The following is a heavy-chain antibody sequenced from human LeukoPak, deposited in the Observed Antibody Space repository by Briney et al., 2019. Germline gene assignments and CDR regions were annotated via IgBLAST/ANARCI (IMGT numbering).Heavy chain of an antibody. J-gene: IGHJ4*02. CDR3: TTGHTKYYYDSSGYYGY. CDR2: IKSKTDGGTT. Sequence: GGSLRLSCAASGFTFSNAWMSWVRQVPGKGLEWVGRIKSKTDGGTTDYAAPVKGRFTISRDDSKNTLYLQMNSLKTEDTAVYYCTTGHTKYYYDSSGYYGYWGQGTLVTVSS. V-gene: IGHV3-15*01. CDR1: GFTFSNAW. D-gene: IGHD3-22*01.